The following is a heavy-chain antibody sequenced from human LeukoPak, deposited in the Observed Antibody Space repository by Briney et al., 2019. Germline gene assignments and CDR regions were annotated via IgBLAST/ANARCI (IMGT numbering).Heavy chain of an antibody. D-gene: IGHD3-22*01. V-gene: IGHV3-33*01. CDR2: IWYDGSNK. CDR3: TRDPANYDSSGYLPLNFDY. CDR1: GFTFSSYG. Sequence: PGRSLRLSCAASGFTFSSYGMHWVRQAPGKGLEWVAVIWYDGSNKYYADSVKGRFTISRDDSKSIAYLQMNSLKTEDTAVYYCTRDPANYDSSGYLPLNFDYWGQGTLVTVSS. J-gene: IGHJ4*02.